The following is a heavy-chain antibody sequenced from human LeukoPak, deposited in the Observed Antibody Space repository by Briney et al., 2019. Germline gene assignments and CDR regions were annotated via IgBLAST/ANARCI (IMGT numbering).Heavy chain of an antibody. J-gene: IGHJ4*02. V-gene: IGHV3-73*01. CDR1: RFTFSGSA. D-gene: IGHD6-6*01. CDR3: TRHGGSVAENDY. Sequence: GGSLRLSCAASRFTFSGSAMHWVRQASGKGLEWVGRIRSKANSYATAYAASVKGRFTISRDDSKNTAYLQMNSLKTEDTAVYYCTRHGGSVAENDYWGQGTLVTVSS. CDR2: IRSKANSYAT.